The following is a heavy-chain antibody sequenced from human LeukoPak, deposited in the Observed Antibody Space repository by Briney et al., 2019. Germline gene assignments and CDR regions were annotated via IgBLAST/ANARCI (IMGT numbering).Heavy chain of an antibody. Sequence: ASVKVSCKASGYTLTDHYIHWVRQAPGQGLEWMGWINPHSGDTISAQKFQGRVTMTRDTSISTAYMELSRLRSDDTAVYYCARDLMGIAYRGAFYYWGQGTLVTVSS. CDR2: INPHSGDT. J-gene: IGHJ4*02. V-gene: IGHV1-2*02. CDR3: ARDLMGIAYRGAFYY. D-gene: IGHD6-13*01. CDR1: GYTLTDHY.